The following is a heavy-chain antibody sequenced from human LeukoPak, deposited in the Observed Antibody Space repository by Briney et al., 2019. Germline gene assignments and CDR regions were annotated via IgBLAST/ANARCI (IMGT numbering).Heavy chain of an antibody. CDR1: GFTFSIYW. Sequence: GGSLRLSCAASGFTFSIYWMTWVRQAPGKGLEWGANIKEDGSEKYYVDSVKGRITISRDNGKNSLYLQMNSLRAEDTAVYYCARDVTPLYSNSRKVNYGMDVWGHGTSVTVSS. V-gene: IGHV3-7*04. J-gene: IGHJ6*02. D-gene: IGHD2-2*01. CDR3: ARDVTPLYSNSRKVNYGMDV. CDR2: IKEDGSEK.